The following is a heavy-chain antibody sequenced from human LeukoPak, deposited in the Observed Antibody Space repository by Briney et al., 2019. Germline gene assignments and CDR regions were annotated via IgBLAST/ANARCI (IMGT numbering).Heavy chain of an antibody. CDR1: GGSISSSSYY. CDR3: ARGTETPSGIYYYYYMDV. V-gene: IGHV4-39*07. D-gene: IGHD4-11*01. Sequence: PSETLSLTCTVSGGSISSSSYYWGWIRQPPGKGLEWTGSIYYSGSTYYNPSLKSRVTISVDTSKNQFSLKLSSVTAADTAVYYCARGTETPSGIYYYYYMDVWGKGTTVTVSS. CDR2: IYYSGST. J-gene: IGHJ6*03.